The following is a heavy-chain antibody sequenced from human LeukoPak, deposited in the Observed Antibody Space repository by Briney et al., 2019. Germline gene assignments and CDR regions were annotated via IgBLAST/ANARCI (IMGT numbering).Heavy chain of an antibody. D-gene: IGHD3-16*02. Sequence: PGGPLGLSGAASEFTFSGYARTGFGKAQGRGWEWVSAISGSGGSAYYADSVKGRFTISRDNSKNTLYLQMNSLRPEDTAVYYCAKDRWNWFDPWGQGTLVTVSS. CDR2: ISGSGGSA. CDR1: EFTFSGYA. V-gene: IGHV3-23*01. CDR3: AKDRWNWFDP. J-gene: IGHJ5*02.